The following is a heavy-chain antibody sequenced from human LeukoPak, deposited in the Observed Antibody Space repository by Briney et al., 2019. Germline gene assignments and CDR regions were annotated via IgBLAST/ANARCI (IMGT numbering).Heavy chain of an antibody. CDR3: ASEIIFGSFDY. Sequence: GGSLRLSCAASGFTFSSYAMHWVRQAPGKGLEWVAVISYDGSNKYYADSVKGRFTISRDNSKNTLYLQMNSLRAEDTAVYYCASEIIFGSFDYWGQGTLVTVSS. CDR1: GFTFSSYA. D-gene: IGHD3-3*01. J-gene: IGHJ4*02. CDR2: ISYDGSNK. V-gene: IGHV3-30*04.